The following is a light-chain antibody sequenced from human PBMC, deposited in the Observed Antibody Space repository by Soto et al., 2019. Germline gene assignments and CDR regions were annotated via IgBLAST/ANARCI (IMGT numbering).Light chain of an antibody. CDR2: DAS. CDR1: QTVRNNY. Sequence: EFVLTQSPGTLSLSPGERTTLSCRASQTVRNNYLAWYQQKPGQAPTLLIYDASNRATGIPDRFSGGRSGTDFTLTISRLEPEDFAVYYCQQFASYPLTFSGGTKVEIK. J-gene: IGKJ4*01. V-gene: IGKV3-20*01. CDR3: QQFASYPLT.